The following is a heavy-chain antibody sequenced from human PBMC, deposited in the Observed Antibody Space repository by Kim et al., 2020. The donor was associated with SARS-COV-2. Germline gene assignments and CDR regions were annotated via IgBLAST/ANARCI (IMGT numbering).Heavy chain of an antibody. D-gene: IGHD3-9*01. Sequence: GRLTIYRDNSKNTLYLQMKSLRAEDTAVYYCARDGEGRYFDWLLSGELDYWGQGTLVTVSS. CDR3: ARDGEGRYFDWLLSGELDY. V-gene: IGHV3-30*01. J-gene: IGHJ4*02.